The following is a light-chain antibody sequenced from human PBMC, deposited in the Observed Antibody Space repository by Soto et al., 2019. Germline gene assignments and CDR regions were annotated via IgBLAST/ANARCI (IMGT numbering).Light chain of an antibody. J-gene: IGKJ4*01. V-gene: IGKV1-33*01. Sequence: DLQMTQSPSSLSASVGDRVTITCQASQDISNYLNWYQQKPGKAPKLLIYDAINLETGVPSRFSGSGAGTDFTVTICSLQPEDIATYYCQRYDNVPLTFGGGTRVEIK. CDR2: DAI. CDR1: QDISNY. CDR3: QRYDNVPLT.